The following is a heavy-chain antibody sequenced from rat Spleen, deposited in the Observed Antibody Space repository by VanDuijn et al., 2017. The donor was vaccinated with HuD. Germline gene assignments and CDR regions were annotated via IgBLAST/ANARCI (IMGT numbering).Heavy chain of an antibody. CDR1: GFTFSNYY. V-gene: IGHV5-29*01. Sequence: EVQLVESGGGLVQPGRSLKLSCAASGFTFSNYYMAWVRQAPTKGLEWVATISYDGRRNYYRDSVKGRFTISRDNAKSSLYLQMDSLRSADTATYYCARRHYGYTDYFDYWGQGVMVTVSS. D-gene: IGHD1-9*01. J-gene: IGHJ2*01. CDR3: ARRHYGYTDYFDY. CDR2: ISYDGRRN.